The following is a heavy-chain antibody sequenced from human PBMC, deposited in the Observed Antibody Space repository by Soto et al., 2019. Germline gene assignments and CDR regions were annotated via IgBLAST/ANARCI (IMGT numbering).Heavy chain of an antibody. CDR2: IYHSGST. J-gene: IGHJ3*02. D-gene: IGHD3-22*01. CDR3: ARSNSYDSSGYYYDAFDI. V-gene: IGHV4-30-2*01. CDR1: GGSISSGGYS. Sequence: QLQLQESGSGLVKPSQTLSLTCAVSGGSISSGGYSWSWIRQPPGKGLEWIGYIYHSGSTYYNPSXQSRVTISVXSXXXQXXLKLSSVTAADTAVYYCARSNSYDSSGYYYDAFDIWGQGTMVTVSS.